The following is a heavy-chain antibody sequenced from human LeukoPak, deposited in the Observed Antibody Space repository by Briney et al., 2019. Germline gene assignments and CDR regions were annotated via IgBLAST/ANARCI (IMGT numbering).Heavy chain of an antibody. J-gene: IGHJ3*02. V-gene: IGHV3-43*02. D-gene: IGHD3-22*01. Sequence: GGSLRLSCAASGFTFDDYAMHWVRQAPGKGLEWVSLISGDGGSTYHADSVKGRFAISRDNSKNSLYLQMNSLRTEDTALYYRAKAKFRVGVFDIWGQGTMVTVSS. CDR1: GFTFDDYA. CDR2: ISGDGGST. CDR3: AKAKFRVGVFDI.